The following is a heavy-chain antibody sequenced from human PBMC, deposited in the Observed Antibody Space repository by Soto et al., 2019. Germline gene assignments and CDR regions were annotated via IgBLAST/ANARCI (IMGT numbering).Heavy chain of an antibody. J-gene: IGHJ6*02. CDR1: GGTFSSYA. CDR3: ARDLKSQDYYGMDV. V-gene: IGHV3-30-3*01. CDR2: ISYDGSNK. Sequence: SCKASGGTFSSYAMHWVRQAPGKGLEWVAVISYDGSNKYYADSVKGRFTISRDNSKNTLYLQMNSLRAEDTAVYYCARDLKSQDYYGMDVRGQGTTVTVSS.